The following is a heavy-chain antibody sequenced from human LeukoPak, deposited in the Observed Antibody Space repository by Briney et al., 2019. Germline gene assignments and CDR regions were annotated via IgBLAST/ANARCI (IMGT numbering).Heavy chain of an antibody. J-gene: IGHJ4*02. CDR1: GFTFSIYW. Sequence: GGSLRLSCAASGFTFSIYWMSWVRQAPGMGLEWVANINQDGNKKYYVDSVRGRFTISRDNAKNSLYLQMNGLRAEDTAVYYCARDLIWDGDPDGRDFWGQGTLVSVSS. CDR2: INQDGNKK. CDR3: ARDLIWDGDPDGRDF. V-gene: IGHV3-7*01. D-gene: IGHD3-10*01.